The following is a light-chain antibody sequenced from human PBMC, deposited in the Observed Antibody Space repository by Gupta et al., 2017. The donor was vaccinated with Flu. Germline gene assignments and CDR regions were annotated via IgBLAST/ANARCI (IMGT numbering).Light chain of an antibody. Sequence: GDRVTITWLADQDIGNSLAWFPQNPVQAPKSLIYATSTLQAGVPSKFSGSGSGTDFTLTISSLQPEDFGTYFCQQYSYYPLPFGGGTKVEIK. CDR2: ATS. V-gene: IGKV1-16*02. CDR1: QDIGNS. J-gene: IGKJ4*01. CDR3: QQYSYYPLP.